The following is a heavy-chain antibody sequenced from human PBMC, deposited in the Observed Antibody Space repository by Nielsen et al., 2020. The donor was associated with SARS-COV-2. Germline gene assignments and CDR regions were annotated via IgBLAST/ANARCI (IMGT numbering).Heavy chain of an antibody. Sequence: SLKISCVASGFRFDDYAMHWVRQVPGKGLEWVSGINWNSGILGYADSVKGRFIISRDNAVNSLYLQMNSLTAEDTAVYYCAKDTGSVAVSDNVFDIWGRGTMVTVSS. CDR2: INWNSGIL. CDR3: AKDTGSVAVSDNVFDI. CDR1: GFRFDDYA. V-gene: IGHV3-9*01. D-gene: IGHD2-15*01. J-gene: IGHJ3*02.